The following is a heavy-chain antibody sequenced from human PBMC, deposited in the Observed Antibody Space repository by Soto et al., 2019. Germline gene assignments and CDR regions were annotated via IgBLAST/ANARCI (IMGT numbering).Heavy chain of an antibody. V-gene: IGHV4-30-4*01. D-gene: IGHD3-10*01. CDR1: GGSISSGDYY. CDR2: IYYSGST. CDR3: ARGPNYLWFGELSCWFDP. Sequence: QVQLQESGPGLVKPSQTLSLTCTVSGGSISSGDYYWSWIRQPPGKGLEWIGYIYYSGSTYYNPSLKSRVTISVDTSKNQFSLKLSSVTAADTAVYYCARGPNYLWFGELSCWFDPWGQGTLVTVSS. J-gene: IGHJ5*02.